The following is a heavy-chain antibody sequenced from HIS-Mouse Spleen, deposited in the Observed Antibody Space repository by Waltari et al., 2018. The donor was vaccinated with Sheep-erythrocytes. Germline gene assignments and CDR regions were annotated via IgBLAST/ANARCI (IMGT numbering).Heavy chain of an antibody. CDR2: KSYDGSNK. J-gene: IGHJ2*01. D-gene: IGHD1-1*01. V-gene: IGHV3-30*18. Sequence: VQLVESGGGVVQPGRSLRLSSAASGFTFSSYGMHWVRQAPGRGLEWVAVKSYDGSNKYYADSVKGRFTISRDNSKNTLYLQMNSLRAEDTAVYYCAKVRTVNYWYFDLWGRGTLVTVSS. CDR1: GFTFSSYG. CDR3: AKVRTVNYWYFDL.